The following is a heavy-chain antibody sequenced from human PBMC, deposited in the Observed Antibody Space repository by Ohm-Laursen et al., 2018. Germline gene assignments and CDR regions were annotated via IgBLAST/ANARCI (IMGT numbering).Heavy chain of an antibody. V-gene: IGHV4-4*07. CDR1: GDSINNYY. D-gene: IGHD3-9*01. CDR3: AVSEVRYSFTYLADF. CDR2: MYATGSS. J-gene: IGHJ4*02. Sequence: SDTLSLTCTVSGDSINNYYWSWIRQPAGKGLEWIGRMYATGSSNYNPSLNSRVTMSVDTSRNQFSLKLTSVTAVDTAVYYCAVSEVRYSFTYLADFWGQGTLVTAPS.